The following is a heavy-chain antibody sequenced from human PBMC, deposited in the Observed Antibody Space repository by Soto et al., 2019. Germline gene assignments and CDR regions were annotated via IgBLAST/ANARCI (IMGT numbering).Heavy chain of an antibody. CDR1: GGSVSSGGYY. CDR2: IYYSGST. D-gene: IGHD6-6*01. CDR3: ARASTPFIAAPPRWFDP. J-gene: IGHJ5*02. Sequence: PSETLSLTCTVSGGSVSSGGYYWSWIRHPPGNGLEWIWYIYYSGSTNYNPSLKSRVTISVETSKNQVSLKLSSVTAADTAVYYCARASTPFIAAPPRWFDPWGQGTLVTVSS. V-gene: IGHV4-61*08.